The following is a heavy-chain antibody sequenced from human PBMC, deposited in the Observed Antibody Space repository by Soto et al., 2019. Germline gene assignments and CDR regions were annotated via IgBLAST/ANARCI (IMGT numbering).Heavy chain of an antibody. CDR1: GFTFRTYG. D-gene: IGHD1-26*01. CDR2: IWYDASNK. J-gene: IGHJ4*02. V-gene: IGHV3-33*01. Sequence: VQLVESGGGVVQPGRSLRLSCAASGFTFRTYGMYWVRQAPGKGLEWVAVIWYDASNKYYADSVKGRFTISRDNSENTLYLQMNSLGAEGTAVYYCARGRVDGGELDLWGQGTLVTVSS. CDR3: ARGRVDGGELDL.